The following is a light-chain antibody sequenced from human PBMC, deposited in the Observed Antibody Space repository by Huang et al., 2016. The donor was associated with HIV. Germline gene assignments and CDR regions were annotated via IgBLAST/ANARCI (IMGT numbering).Light chain of an antibody. CDR1: QGIKNY. Sequence: DIQMTQSPSSLSASVGDRVTITCRASQGIKNYVAWFQQKPGKAPKSLIHRVSYLHGGVPSRFSGSGSGIHFTLTINSLQPEDFAFYYCQQYYTYPYTFGQATKLEIK. J-gene: IGKJ2*01. V-gene: IGKV1-16*01. CDR3: QQYYTYPYT. CDR2: RVS.